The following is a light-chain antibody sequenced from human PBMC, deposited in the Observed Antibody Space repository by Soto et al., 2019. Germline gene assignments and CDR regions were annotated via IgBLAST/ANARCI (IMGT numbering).Light chain of an antibody. CDR2: DAY. CDR3: QQRSNWPPYT. V-gene: IGKV3-11*01. Sequence: EIVLTQSPATLSLSPGERATLSCRASQSVSSYLAWYQQKPGQAPRLLIYDAYNRATGIPARFSGSGSGTDVTLTISSLAPEDFSVYYCQQRSNWPPYTFGQGTKREIK. CDR1: QSVSSY. J-gene: IGKJ2*01.